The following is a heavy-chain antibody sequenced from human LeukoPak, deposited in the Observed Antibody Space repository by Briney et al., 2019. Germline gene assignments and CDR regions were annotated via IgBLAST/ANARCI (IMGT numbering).Heavy chain of an antibody. CDR1: GFTFSSYA. Sequence: GGSLRLSCAASGFTFSSYAMSWARQAPGKGLEWVSAISGSGGSTYYADSVKGRFTISRDNSKNTLYLQMNSLRAEDTAVYYCAKAVGQWLVEFDYWGQGTLVTVSS. V-gene: IGHV3-23*01. J-gene: IGHJ4*02. CDR3: AKAVGQWLVEFDY. D-gene: IGHD6-19*01. CDR2: ISGSGGST.